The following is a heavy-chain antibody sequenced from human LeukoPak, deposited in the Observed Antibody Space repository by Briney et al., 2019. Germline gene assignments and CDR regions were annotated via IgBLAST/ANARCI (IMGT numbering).Heavy chain of an antibody. CDR3: ARVYYEKSYFDY. CDR1: GGSISNYY. CDR2: FYSSGSA. D-gene: IGHD3-3*01. J-gene: IGHJ4*02. V-gene: IGHV4-4*07. Sequence: PSETLSLTCTVSGGSISNYYWYWIRQPAGKGLEWIGRFYSSGSADYNPSLKSRVTMSVDTTTRQFSLKLRSVTAADTAVYYCARVYYEKSYFDYWGQGTLVTVSS.